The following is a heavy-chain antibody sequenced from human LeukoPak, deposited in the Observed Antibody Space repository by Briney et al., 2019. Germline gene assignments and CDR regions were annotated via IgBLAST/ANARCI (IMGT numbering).Heavy chain of an antibody. D-gene: IGHD3-16*02. Sequence: GRSLRLSCAASGFTLSSYGMHWVRQAPGKGLEWVAVISYDGSNKYYADSVKGRFTISRDNSKNTLYLQMNSLRAEDTAVYYCAKDLFAFGGVIVATDYWGQGTLVTVSS. J-gene: IGHJ4*02. CDR2: ISYDGSNK. CDR1: GFTLSSYG. CDR3: AKDLFAFGGVIVATDY. V-gene: IGHV3-30*18.